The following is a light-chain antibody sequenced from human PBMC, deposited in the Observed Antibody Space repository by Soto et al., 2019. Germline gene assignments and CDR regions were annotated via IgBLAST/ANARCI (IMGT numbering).Light chain of an antibody. CDR2: GAS. Sequence: EIVLTQSPGTLSLSPGERATLSCRASQSVSSSYLAWYQQKPGQAPRLLIYGASSRATGIPDRFSGSGSGKDFTLTISRLEPADFAVYYCQQYGSPGTFGGGTKVEIK. CDR1: QSVSSSY. CDR3: QQYGSPGT. V-gene: IGKV3-20*01. J-gene: IGKJ4*01.